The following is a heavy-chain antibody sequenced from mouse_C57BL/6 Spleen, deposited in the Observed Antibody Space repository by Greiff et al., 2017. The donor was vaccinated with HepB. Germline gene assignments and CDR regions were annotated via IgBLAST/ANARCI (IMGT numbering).Heavy chain of an antibody. J-gene: IGHJ1*03. Sequence: QVQLQQSGAELVRPGASVTLSCKASGYTFTDYEMHWVKQTPVHGLEWIGAIDPETGGTAYNQKFKGKAILTADKSSSTAYMELRSLTSGDSAVYYCTRLLVTTVVATDFDVWGTGTTVTVSS. D-gene: IGHD1-1*01. CDR1: GYTFTDYE. CDR3: TRLLVTTVVATDFDV. V-gene: IGHV1-15*01. CDR2: IDPETGGT.